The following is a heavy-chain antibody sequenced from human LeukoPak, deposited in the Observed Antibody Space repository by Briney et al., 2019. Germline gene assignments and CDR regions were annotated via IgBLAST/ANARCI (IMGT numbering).Heavy chain of an antibody. Sequence: SETLSLTCTVSGGSISSYYWSWLRQPPGKGLEWIGYIYYSGSTNYNPSLKSRVTISVDTSKNQFSLKLSSVTAADTAVYYCARLWIVVVPAAIYRWFDPWGQGTLVTVSS. CDR1: GGSISSYY. J-gene: IGHJ5*02. V-gene: IGHV4-59*08. D-gene: IGHD2-2*02. CDR3: ARLWIVVVPAAIYRWFDP. CDR2: IYYSGST.